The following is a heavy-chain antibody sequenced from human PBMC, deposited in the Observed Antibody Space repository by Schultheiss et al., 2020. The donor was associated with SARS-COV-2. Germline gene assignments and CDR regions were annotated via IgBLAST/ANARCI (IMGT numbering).Heavy chain of an antibody. D-gene: IGHD5-18*01. CDR3: ARERWDNYRYGGMDV. CDR1: GFTFSSYA. J-gene: IGHJ6*02. Sequence: GGSLRLSCAASGFTFSSYAMTWVRQAPGKGLEWVSGISGSGGNTYYADSLKGRFTISRDNSKNTLYLQINSLRAEDTAVYYCARERWDNYRYGGMDVWGQGTTVTVSS. CDR2: ISGSGGNT. V-gene: IGHV3-23*01.